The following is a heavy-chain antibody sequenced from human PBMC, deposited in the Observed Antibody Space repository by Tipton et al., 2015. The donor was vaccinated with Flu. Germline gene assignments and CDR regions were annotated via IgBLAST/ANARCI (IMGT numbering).Heavy chain of an antibody. D-gene: IGHD3-10*01. CDR1: GFTSNNYE. Sequence: AASGFTSNNYEMNWVRQAPGKGLEWVSYISNSGTTIYYTDSVKGRFTISRDNAKNSLYLQMNSLRAEDTAVYYCARAKGSGGNINGYFDYWGQGTLVAVSS. J-gene: IGHJ4*02. CDR3: ARAKGSGGNINGYFDY. V-gene: IGHV3-48*03. CDR2: ISNSGTTI.